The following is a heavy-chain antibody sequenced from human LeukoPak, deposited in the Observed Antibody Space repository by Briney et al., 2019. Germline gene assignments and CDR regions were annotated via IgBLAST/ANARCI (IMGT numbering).Heavy chain of an antibody. D-gene: IGHD6-13*01. CDR2: INPNSGGT. V-gene: IGHV1-2*02. Sequence: ASVKVSCKASGYTFTGYYIHWVRQAPGQGLEWMGWINPNSGGTNYAQKFQGRVTMTRDTSISTAYMELSRLRSDDTAVYYFARDPYSSSWYYGLTGYFDLWGRGTLVTVSS. J-gene: IGHJ2*01. CDR1: GYTFTGYY. CDR3: ARDPYSSSWYYGLTGYFDL.